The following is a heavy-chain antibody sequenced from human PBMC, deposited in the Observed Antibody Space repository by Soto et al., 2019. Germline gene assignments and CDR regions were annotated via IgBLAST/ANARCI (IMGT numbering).Heavy chain of an antibody. V-gene: IGHV4-59*01. CDR3: ARIVSAAGTSDWFDP. D-gene: IGHD6-13*01. CDR1: GGSISSYY. CDR2: IYYSGST. J-gene: IGHJ5*02. Sequence: SETLSLPCTVSGGSISSYYWSWIRQPPGKGLEWIGYIYYSGSTNYNPSLKSRVTISVDTSKNQFSLKLSSVTAADTAVYYCARIVSAAGTSDWFDPWGRGTLVTVAS.